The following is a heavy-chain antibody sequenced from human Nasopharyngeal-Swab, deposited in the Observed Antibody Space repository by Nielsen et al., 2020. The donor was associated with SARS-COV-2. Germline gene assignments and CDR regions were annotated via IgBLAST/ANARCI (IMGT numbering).Heavy chain of an antibody. Sequence: VRQAPGKGLEGVSAISGSGGSTYYADSVKGRFTISRDNSKNTLYLQMNSLRAEDTAVYYCAKTLDQYSSSWYRFYWGQGTLVTVSS. J-gene: IGHJ4*02. V-gene: IGHV3-23*01. D-gene: IGHD6-13*01. CDR2: ISGSGGST. CDR3: AKTLDQYSSSWYRFY.